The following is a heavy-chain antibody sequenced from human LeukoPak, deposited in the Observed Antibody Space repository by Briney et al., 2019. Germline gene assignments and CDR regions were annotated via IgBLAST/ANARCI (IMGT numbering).Heavy chain of an antibody. V-gene: IGHV4-59*01. CDR1: GGSISSYY. CDR2: IYYSGST. Sequence: PSETLSLTCTVSGGSISSYYWSWIRQPPGKGLEWIGYIYYSGSTNYNPSLKSRVTISVDTSKNQFSLKLSSVTAADTAVYYCARVMGYSSSWYPTMGNWFDPWGQGTLVTVSS. CDR3: ARVMGYSSSWYPTMGNWFDP. J-gene: IGHJ5*02. D-gene: IGHD6-13*01.